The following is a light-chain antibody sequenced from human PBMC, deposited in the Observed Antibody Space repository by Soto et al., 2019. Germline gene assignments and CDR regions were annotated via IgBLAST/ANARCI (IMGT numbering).Light chain of an antibody. Sequence: QSALTQPASVSVSPGQSITISCTGTSSDVGSYNLVSWYQQHPGKALKLMIYEGSKRPSGVSNRFSGSKSGNTASLTISGLQAEDEADYYCCSYAGSSTYVFGTGTKVTVL. CDR1: SSDVGSYNL. CDR2: EGS. V-gene: IGLV2-23*01. J-gene: IGLJ1*01. CDR3: CSYAGSSTYV.